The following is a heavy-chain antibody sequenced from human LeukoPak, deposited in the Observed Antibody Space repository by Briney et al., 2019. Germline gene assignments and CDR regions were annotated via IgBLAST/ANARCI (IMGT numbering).Heavy chain of an antibody. CDR3: ARGVFAYQRDYYMGV. Sequence: GGSLRLSCAASGFTFSDYYMSWIRQAPGKGLEWVSYISSSGSTIYYADSVKGRFTISRDNAKNSLYLQMNSLRAEDTAVYYCARGVFAYQRDYYMGVWGKGTTVTVSS. CDR2: ISSSGSTI. V-gene: IGHV3-11*01. J-gene: IGHJ6*03. D-gene: IGHD2-2*01. CDR1: GFTFSDYY.